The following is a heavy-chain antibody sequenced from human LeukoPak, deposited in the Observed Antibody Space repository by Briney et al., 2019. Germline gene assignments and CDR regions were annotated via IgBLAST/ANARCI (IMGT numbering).Heavy chain of an antibody. V-gene: IGHV1-18*01. J-gene: IGHJ4*02. CDR1: GYIFGHNG. CDR3: ARVRALGGSYHALDY. CDR2: ISAYYGDT. Sequence: ASVQVSCKTSGYIFGHNGISWVRQAPGQGPEWMGWISAYYGDTKYAQKFQGRVTMTRDTSISTAYMELSRLRSDDTAVYYCARVRALGGSYHALDYWGQGTLVTVSS. D-gene: IGHD1-26*01.